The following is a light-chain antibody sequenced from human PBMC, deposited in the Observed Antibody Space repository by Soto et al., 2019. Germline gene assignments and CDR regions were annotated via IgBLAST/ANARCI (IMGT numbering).Light chain of an antibody. CDR2: DAS. J-gene: IGKJ4*01. Sequence: EIVLTQSPVTLSLSPGERATLSCRASQSVTTFLAWYHQKPGQAPRLLIYDASKRATGIPARFSGSGSGTDFTLTIRSLEPEDFSVYYCQQRTNWPLTFGGGTKVEI. V-gene: IGKV3-11*01. CDR1: QSVTTF. CDR3: QQRTNWPLT.